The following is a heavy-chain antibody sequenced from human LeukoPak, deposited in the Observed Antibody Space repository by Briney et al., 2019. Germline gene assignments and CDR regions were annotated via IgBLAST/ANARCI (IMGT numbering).Heavy chain of an antibody. CDR2: IKQDGSEK. CDR1: GFTFSSYW. Sequence: GGSLRLSCAASGFTFSSYWMSWVRQAPGKGLEWVANIKQDGSEKYYVDSVKGRFSISRDNAKNSLYLQMNSLRAEDTAVYYCARDQRYCSSSSCPWEPFDYWGQGTLVTVSS. J-gene: IGHJ4*02. V-gene: IGHV3-7*05. D-gene: IGHD2-2*01. CDR3: ARDQRYCSSSSCPWEPFDY.